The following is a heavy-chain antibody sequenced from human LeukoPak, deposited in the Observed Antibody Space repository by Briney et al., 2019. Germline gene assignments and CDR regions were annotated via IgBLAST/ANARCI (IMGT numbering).Heavy chain of an antibody. Sequence: PGGSLRLSCAASGFTFSSYAMSWVRQAPGKGLEWVSAISGSGGSTYYADSVKGRFTISRDNSKNTLYLQMNSLRAEDTAVYYCAKEAGSGYYAYDYYGMDVWGQGTTVTVSS. J-gene: IGHJ6*02. CDR3: AKEAGSGYYAYDYYGMDV. CDR1: GFTFSSYA. CDR2: ISGSGGST. D-gene: IGHD3-3*01. V-gene: IGHV3-23*01.